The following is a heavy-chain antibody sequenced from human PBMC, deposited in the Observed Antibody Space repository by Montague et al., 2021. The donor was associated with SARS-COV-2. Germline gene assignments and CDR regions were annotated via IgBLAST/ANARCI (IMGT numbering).Heavy chain of an antibody. D-gene: IGHD3-10*01. CDR3: ARLISMSRGPIRHYMWFGP. Sequence: SETLSLTCAVSGDSIISNNWWSWVRQTPHKGLEWIGEIYHLGGTNYNPSLESRITMSIDKSNNQFSLTLTSVTAADTAVYHCARLISMSRGPIRHYMWFGPGGPGTLVTVSS. CDR1: GDSIISNNW. CDR2: IYHLGGT. V-gene: IGHV4-4*02. J-gene: IGHJ5*02.